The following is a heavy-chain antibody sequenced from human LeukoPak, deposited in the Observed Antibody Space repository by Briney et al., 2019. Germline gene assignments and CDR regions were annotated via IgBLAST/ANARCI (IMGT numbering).Heavy chain of an antibody. J-gene: IGHJ4*02. CDR2: ITDSGGTK. CDR1: GFTFISYA. CDR3: AKGSSGSRPYYFDY. D-gene: IGHD3-22*01. V-gene: IGHV3-23*01. Sequence: GGSLRLSCAASGFTFISYAMSWVRQAPGKGLEWVSAITDSGGTKYYSDSVKGRFTISRDNSKNTLYLQMNTLRAEDTAIYYCAKGSSGSRPYYFDYWGQGTLVTVSS.